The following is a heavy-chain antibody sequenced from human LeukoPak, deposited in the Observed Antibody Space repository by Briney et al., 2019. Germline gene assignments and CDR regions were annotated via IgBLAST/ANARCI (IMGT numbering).Heavy chain of an antibody. J-gene: IGHJ4*02. CDR3: ARHRRGQWLVLLDC. Sequence: SETLSLTCTVSGGSISSYYWSWIRQPPGKGLEWIGYIYYSGSTNYNPSLKSRVTISVDTSKNQFSLKLSSVTAADTAVYYCARHRRGQWLVLLDCWGQGTLVTVSS. V-gene: IGHV4-59*08. CDR2: IYYSGST. D-gene: IGHD6-19*01. CDR1: GGSISSYY.